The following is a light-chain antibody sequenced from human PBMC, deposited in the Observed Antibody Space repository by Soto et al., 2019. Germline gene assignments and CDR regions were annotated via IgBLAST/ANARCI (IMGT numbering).Light chain of an antibody. J-gene: IGLJ1*01. CDR2: EGS. V-gene: IGLV2-23*01. Sequence: QSALTQPASVSGSPGQSITISCTGTSSDVGSYNLVSWYQQHPGKAPKLMIYEGSKRPSGVSNRFSGSKSGNTASLTISGLQAEDEADYYCCSYAGSRYVFGTWTKLTVL. CDR1: SSDVGSYNL. CDR3: CSYAGSRYV.